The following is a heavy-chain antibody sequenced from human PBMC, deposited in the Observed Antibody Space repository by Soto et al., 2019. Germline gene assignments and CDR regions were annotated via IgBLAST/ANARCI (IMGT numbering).Heavy chain of an antibody. J-gene: IGHJ4*02. D-gene: IGHD2-2*01. CDR1: GFTFSSYA. V-gene: IGHV3-23*01. Sequence: GGSLRLSCAASGFTFSSYAMSWVRQAPGKGLEWVSAISGSGGSTYYADSVKGRFTFSRDNSKNTLFLQMNSLRAEDTALYYCGKLGYCRTISCPTFDYWGQGTLVTVSS. CDR3: GKLGYCRTISCPTFDY. CDR2: ISGSGGST.